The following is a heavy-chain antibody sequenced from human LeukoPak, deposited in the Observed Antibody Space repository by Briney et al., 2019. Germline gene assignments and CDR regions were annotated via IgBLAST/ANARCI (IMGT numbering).Heavy chain of an antibody. CDR3: ARETSQKGAHYMDV. D-gene: IGHD3-16*01. V-gene: IGHV4-34*01. CDR2: INHSGST. CDR1: GGSFSGYY. Sequence: SETLSLTCAVYGGSFSGYYWSWIRQPPGKGLEWIGEINHSGSTNYKPSLKSRVTISVDTSKNQFSLKLSSVTAADTAVYYCARETSQKGAHYMDVWGKGTTVTISS. J-gene: IGHJ6*03.